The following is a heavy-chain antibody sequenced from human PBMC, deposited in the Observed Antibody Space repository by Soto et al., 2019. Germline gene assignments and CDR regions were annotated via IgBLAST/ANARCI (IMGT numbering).Heavy chain of an antibody. CDR1: GFTFSSYW. Sequence: GSLRLSCAASGFTFSSYWMSWVRQAPGKGLEWVANIKQDGSEKYYVDSVKGRFTISRDNAKNSLYLQMNSLRDEDTAVYYCARVGMGVTIFGLRRGPGSIDVWGQGTTVTVSS. J-gene: IGHJ6*02. V-gene: IGHV3-7*03. CDR2: IKQDGSEK. D-gene: IGHD3-3*01. CDR3: ARVGMGVTIFGLRRGPGSIDV.